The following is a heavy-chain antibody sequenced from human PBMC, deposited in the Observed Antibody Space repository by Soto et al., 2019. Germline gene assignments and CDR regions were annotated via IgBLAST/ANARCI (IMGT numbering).Heavy chain of an antibody. D-gene: IGHD3-9*01. Sequence: PGGSLRLSCAASGFTFSNYAMSWVRQAPGKGLEWVSTLSGSGGSTYYADSVKGRFTISRDNSKNTLYLQMSSLRAEDTAVYYCVKDHSPSYDILTLGRNSNWFDPWGQGTLVTVSS. CDR3: VKDHSPSYDILTLGRNSNWFDP. CDR2: LSGSGGST. J-gene: IGHJ5*02. CDR1: GFTFSNYA. V-gene: IGHV3-23*01.